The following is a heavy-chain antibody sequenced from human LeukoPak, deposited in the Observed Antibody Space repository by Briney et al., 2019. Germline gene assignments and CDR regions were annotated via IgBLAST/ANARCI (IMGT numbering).Heavy chain of an antibody. V-gene: IGHV3-33*01. D-gene: IGHD3-10*01. CDR2: IWYDGTNK. CDR3: AREKGSRITMVRGIPDY. J-gene: IGHJ4*02. Sequence: GGSLRLSCAASGFTFSHYDIHWVRQAPGKGLEWVAVIWYDGTNKYYADSVRGRFTISRDNSKNTLYLQMNSLRAEDTALYYCAREKGSRITMVRGIPDYWGQGTLVTVSS. CDR1: GFTFSHYD.